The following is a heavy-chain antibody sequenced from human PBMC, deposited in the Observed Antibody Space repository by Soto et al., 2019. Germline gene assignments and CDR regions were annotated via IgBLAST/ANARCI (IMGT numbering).Heavy chain of an antibody. CDR2: IWYDGSNK. J-gene: IGHJ6*02. D-gene: IGHD2-15*01. CDR3: ARRMVNPYYYYYGMDV. CDR1: GFTFSSYG. Sequence: SGGGVVQPGRSLRLSCAASGFTFSSYGMHWVRQAPGKGLEWVAVIWYDGSNKYYADSVKGRFTISRDNSKNTLYLQMNSLRAEDTAVYYCARRMVNPYYYYYGMDVWGQGTTVTVSS. V-gene: IGHV3-33*01.